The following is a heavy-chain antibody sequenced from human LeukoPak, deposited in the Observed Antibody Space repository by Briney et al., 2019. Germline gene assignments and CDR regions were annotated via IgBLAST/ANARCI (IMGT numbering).Heavy chain of an antibody. J-gene: IGHJ4*02. D-gene: IGHD6-13*01. V-gene: IGHV3-30*02. Sequence: PGGSLRLSCAASGFRFTDYGMHWVRQAPGKGLEWVAFIRYDESDKYYADSVKGRFTISRDNSKSTLYLQMDSLRGDDAAVYYCAKAVGSISWSFDYWGQGTLVTVSS. CDR1: GFRFTDYG. CDR3: AKAVGSISWSFDY. CDR2: IRYDESDK.